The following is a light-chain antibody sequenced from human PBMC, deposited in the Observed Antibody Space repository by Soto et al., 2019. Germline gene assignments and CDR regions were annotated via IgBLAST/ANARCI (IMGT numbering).Light chain of an antibody. J-gene: IGKJ1*01. Sequence: EIVMPPSPATLSVSPGERAPLSCRASQSVSIDLAWYQQTPGQAHSLIIYGASTRATGIKARFSGSGSGTEFTLTIRSMQSEDFVVYFCKKYDIWQWTCGHGPKGDLK. CDR2: GAS. CDR3: KKYDIWQWT. V-gene: IGKV3-15*01. CDR1: QSVSID.